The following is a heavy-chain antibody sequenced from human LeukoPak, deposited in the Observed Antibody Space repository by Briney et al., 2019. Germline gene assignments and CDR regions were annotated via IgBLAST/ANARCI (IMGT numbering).Heavy chain of an antibody. CDR3: ARMSSSGWYGDFDY. J-gene: IGHJ4*02. V-gene: IGHV1-2*06. CDR1: GYTFTGYY. Sequence: GASVTVSFKASGYTFTGYYMHWVWQAPGQGLEWKGRINPNSGGTNYAQKFQGRVTMTRDTSISTAYMELSRLRSDDTAVYYCARMSSSGWYGDFDYWGQGTLVTLSS. D-gene: IGHD6-19*01. CDR2: INPNSGGT.